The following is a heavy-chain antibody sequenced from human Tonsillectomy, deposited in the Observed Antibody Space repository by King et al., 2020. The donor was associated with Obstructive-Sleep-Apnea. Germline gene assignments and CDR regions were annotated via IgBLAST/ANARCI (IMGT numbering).Heavy chain of an antibody. CDR2: IRYDGSNE. V-gene: IGHV3-30*02. CDR1: GFTFSSSG. J-gene: IGHJ4*02. Sequence: VQLVESGGGVVQPGGSLRLSCAASGFTFSSSGMHWVRQAPGKGLEWVTFIRYDGSNEYYADSVKGRFSVSRDNSKNALFLQMNNLSAEDTAVYYCAKDNSNWSFDYWGQEILVTVSS. CDR3: AKDNSNWSFDY. D-gene: IGHD6-6*01.